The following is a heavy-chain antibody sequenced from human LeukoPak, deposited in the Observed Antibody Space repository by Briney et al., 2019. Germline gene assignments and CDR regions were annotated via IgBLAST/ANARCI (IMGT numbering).Heavy chain of an antibody. CDR3: VRDFHVRLYDTGGYSY. CDR1: GFTFTSYG. J-gene: IGHJ4*02. D-gene: IGHD3-22*01. V-gene: IGHV3-30*02. CDR2: IRSDGSNK. Sequence: GGSLRLSCAASGFTFTSYGMHWVREAPGKGLEWVAFIRSDGSNKYYADSVKGRFTNSRDSSKNTLYLQMNSLRAEDTAVYYCVRDFHVRLYDTGGYSYWGQGTLVTVSS.